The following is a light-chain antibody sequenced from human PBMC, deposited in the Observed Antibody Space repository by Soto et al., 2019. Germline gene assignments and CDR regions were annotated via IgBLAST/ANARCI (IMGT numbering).Light chain of an antibody. CDR1: SSDVVGYNY. V-gene: IGLV2-14*01. J-gene: IGLJ2*01. CDR3: SSFTISRNTVI. CDR2: DVS. Sequence: QSALTQPASVSGSPGQSITISCTGTSSDVVGYNYVSWYQHHPGKAPKLMIYDVSNRPSGISNRFSGSKSGNTASLTISGLRAEDEADYYCSSFTISRNTVIFGGGTKVTVL.